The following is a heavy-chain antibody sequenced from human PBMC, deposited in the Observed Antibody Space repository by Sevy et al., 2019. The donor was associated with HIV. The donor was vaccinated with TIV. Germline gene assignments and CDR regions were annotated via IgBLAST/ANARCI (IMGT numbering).Heavy chain of an antibody. J-gene: IGHJ4*02. CDR3: AKDGRRGSGSYYRD. D-gene: IGHD3-10*01. CDR1: GFTFSSYG. V-gene: IGHV3-30*18. CDR2: ISYDGSNK. Sequence: GGSLRLSCAASGFTFSSYGMHWVRQAPGKGLEWVAVISYDGSNKYYADSVKGRFTISRYNSKNTLYLQMNSLRAEDTAVYYCAKDGRRGSGSYYRDWGQGTLVTVSS.